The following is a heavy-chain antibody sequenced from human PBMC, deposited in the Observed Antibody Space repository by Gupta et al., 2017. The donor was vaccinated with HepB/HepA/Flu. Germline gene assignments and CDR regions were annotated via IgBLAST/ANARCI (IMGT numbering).Heavy chain of an antibody. CDR2: INHSGST. CDR3: ARGGVGCSSTSCYYYYYMDV. D-gene: IGHD2-2*01. J-gene: IGHJ6*03. V-gene: IGHV4-34*01. Sequence: QVQLQQWGAGLLKPSETLSLTCAVYGGSFSGYYWSWIRQPPVKGLEGIGEINHSGSTNYNPSLKSRVTISVDTSKNQFSLKLISVTAADTAVYYCARGGVGCSSTSCYYYYYMDVWGKGTTVTVSS. CDR1: GGSFSGYY.